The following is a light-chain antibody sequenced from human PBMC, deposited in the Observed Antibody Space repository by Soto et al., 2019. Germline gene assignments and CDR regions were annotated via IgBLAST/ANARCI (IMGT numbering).Light chain of an antibody. Sequence: DIVMTQSPLSLPVTPGEPSSISCRSSQSFRGLLAWYQQKPGQAPRLLIYDAYNRATGIPPRFSGSGSGTDFTLTISSLEPEDSAVYYCQQRHMWPITFGQGTRLEIK. J-gene: IGKJ5*01. V-gene: IGKV3-11*01. CDR1: QSFRGL. CDR2: DAY. CDR3: QQRHMWPIT.